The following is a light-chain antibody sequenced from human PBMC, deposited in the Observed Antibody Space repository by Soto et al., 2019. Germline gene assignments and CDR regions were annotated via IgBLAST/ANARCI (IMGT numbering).Light chain of an antibody. CDR3: QLSGSSWLT. V-gene: IGKV3-20*01. Sequence: DIVLTQSPAALSVSPGEGATLSCRASQSLSNNYIAWYQQKPGQAPKLLISGASSMATGIPDRFRGSGSGTDFTLTITRLEPEDFAVYYCQLSGSSWLTFGGGTKVEIK. J-gene: IGKJ4*01. CDR2: GAS. CDR1: QSLSNNY.